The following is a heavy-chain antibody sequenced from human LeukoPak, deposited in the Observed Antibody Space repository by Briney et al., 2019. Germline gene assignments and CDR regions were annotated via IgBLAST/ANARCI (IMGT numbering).Heavy chain of an antibody. Sequence: SETLSLTCTVSGGSISSSSYYWGWIRQPPGKGLEWIGSIYYSGSTYYNPSLKSRVTISVDTSKNQFSLKLSSVTAADTAVYYCARDNNYFDYWGQGTLVTVSS. CDR2: IYYSGST. J-gene: IGHJ4*02. CDR1: GGSISSSSYY. V-gene: IGHV4-39*07. CDR3: ARDNNYFDY.